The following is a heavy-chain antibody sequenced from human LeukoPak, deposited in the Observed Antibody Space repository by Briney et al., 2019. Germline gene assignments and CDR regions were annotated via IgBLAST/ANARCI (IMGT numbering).Heavy chain of an antibody. V-gene: IGHV4-38-2*01. CDR2: IFHSGST. Sequence: PSETLSPTCAVSGYSISSGYYWGWIRQPPGKGLEWIGTIFHSGSTYYSSSLQRRITISVDTSKNQFSLTLSSVTAADTAVYYCARVRFLEWSIRWYYFDYWGQGTLVTVSS. CDR3: ARVRFLEWSIRWYYFDY. CDR1: GYSISSGYY. J-gene: IGHJ4*02. D-gene: IGHD3-3*01.